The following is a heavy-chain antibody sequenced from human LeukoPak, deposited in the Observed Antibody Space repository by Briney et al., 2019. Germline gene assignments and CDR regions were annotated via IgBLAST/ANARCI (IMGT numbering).Heavy chain of an antibody. CDR3: AKDGTDYGGNSETWFDP. V-gene: IGHV3-23*01. D-gene: IGHD4-23*01. Sequence: PGGSLRLSCAASGFTFSSYAMSWVRQAPGKGLEWVSTISGSDGSTYYADSVKGRFTISRDNSKNTLYLQMNSLRAEDTAVYYCAKDGTDYGGNSETWFDPWGQGTLVTVSS. J-gene: IGHJ5*02. CDR1: GFTFSSYA. CDR2: ISGSDGST.